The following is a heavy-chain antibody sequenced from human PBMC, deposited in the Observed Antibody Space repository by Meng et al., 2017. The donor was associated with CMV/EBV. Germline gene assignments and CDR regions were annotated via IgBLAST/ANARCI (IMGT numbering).Heavy chain of an antibody. V-gene: IGHV1-18*01. CDR2: ISDYNGNT. CDR1: GYTFTSYG. D-gene: IGHD3-3*01. Sequence: ASVKVSCRASGYTFTSYGISWVRQAPGQGLEWMGWISDYNGNTNYAQKLKGRVTMTTDTATSTAYMELRSLRADDTAVYYCARDGITSCGVVCDIWGQGTMVTVSS. J-gene: IGHJ3*02. CDR3: ARDGITSCGVVCDI.